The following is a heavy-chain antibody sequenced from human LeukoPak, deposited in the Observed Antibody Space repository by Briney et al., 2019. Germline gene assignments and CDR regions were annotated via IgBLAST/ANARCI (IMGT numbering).Heavy chain of an antibody. D-gene: IGHD1-26*01. CDR3: AKESDGGSFDIDY. Sequence: GGSLRLSCAASGFTFDDYTIHWVRQAPGKVLKWVSLISWDGGSRYYADSVKGRFTISRDNSKNSLYLQMNSLRIEDTALYYCAKESDGGSFDIDYWGQGTLVTVSS. J-gene: IGHJ4*02. CDR2: ISWDGGSR. CDR1: GFTFDDYT. V-gene: IGHV3-43*01.